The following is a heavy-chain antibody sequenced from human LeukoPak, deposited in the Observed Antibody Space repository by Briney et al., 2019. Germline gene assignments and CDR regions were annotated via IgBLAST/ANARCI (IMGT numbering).Heavy chain of an antibody. V-gene: IGHV4-34*01. CDR2: INHSGST. J-gene: IGHJ5*02. Sequence: KPSETLSLTCAVYGGSFSGYYWSWIRQPPGKGLEWIGEINHSGSTNYNPSLKSRVTISVDTSKNQFSLKLSSVTAADTAVYYCARGKGQLAGGKWFDPWGQGTLVTVSS. D-gene: IGHD6-6*01. CDR1: GGSFSGYY. CDR3: ARGKGQLAGGKWFDP.